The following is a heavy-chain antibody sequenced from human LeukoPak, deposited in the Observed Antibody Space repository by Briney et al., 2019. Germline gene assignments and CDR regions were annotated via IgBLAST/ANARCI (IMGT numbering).Heavy chain of an antibody. V-gene: IGHV3-48*01. CDR1: GFTFSNYN. Sequence: PGGSLRLSCAASGFTFSNYNMNWVRQAPGKGLEWVSYISSGSSPIYYADSEKGRFTISRDNAKNSLYLQMNSLRAEDTAVYYCASPTPNIAAAVSAYWGQGTLVTVSS. D-gene: IGHD6-13*01. CDR3: ASPTPNIAAAVSAY. J-gene: IGHJ4*02. CDR2: ISSGSSPI.